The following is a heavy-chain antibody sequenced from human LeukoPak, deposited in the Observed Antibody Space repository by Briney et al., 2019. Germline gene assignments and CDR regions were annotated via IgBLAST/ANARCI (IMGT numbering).Heavy chain of an antibody. D-gene: IGHD5-12*01. Sequence: PGGSLTLSCAASGFTFSSYWMHWVRQAPGKGLVWVSDIKSDGSSTNYADPVKGRCTISRDNAKNTLYLQMNSLRAEDTAVYSCVRDRYSGPEYGGQGTLVTVSS. CDR3: VRDRYSGPEY. CDR1: GFTFSSYW. J-gene: IGHJ4*02. V-gene: IGHV3-74*01. CDR2: IKSDGSST.